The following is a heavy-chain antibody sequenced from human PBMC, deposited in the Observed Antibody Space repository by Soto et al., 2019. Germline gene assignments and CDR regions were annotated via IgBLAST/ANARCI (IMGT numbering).Heavy chain of an antibody. J-gene: IGHJ2*01. D-gene: IGHD1-26*01. CDR3: ARRREDWYFDL. CDR2: IYYSGST. Sequence: QLQLQESGPGLVKPSETLSLTCTVSGGSISSSSYYWGWIRQPPGKGLEWIGSIYYSGSTYYNPSLKSRVTISVDTSKNQFSRKLSSVTAADTAVYYCARRREDWYFDLWGRGTLVTVSS. V-gene: IGHV4-39*01. CDR1: GGSISSSSYY.